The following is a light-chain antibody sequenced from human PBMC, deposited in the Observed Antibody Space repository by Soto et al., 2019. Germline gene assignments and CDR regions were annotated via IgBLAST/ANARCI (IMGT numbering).Light chain of an antibody. CDR2: GNS. CDR3: HSSDSSLSGYV. Sequence: QSVLTQPPSVSGAPGQRVTISCTGSSSNIGAGYDVHWYQQLPGTAPKLLIYGNSNRPSGVPDRFSGSKSGTSASLAITGLQAEDEADYYYHSSDSSLSGYVFGTGTKLTVL. V-gene: IGLV1-40*01. J-gene: IGLJ1*01. CDR1: SSNIGAGYD.